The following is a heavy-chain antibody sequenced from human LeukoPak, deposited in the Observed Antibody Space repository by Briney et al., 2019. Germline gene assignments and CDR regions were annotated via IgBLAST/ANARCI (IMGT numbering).Heavy chain of an antibody. Sequence: ASVKVSCKASGYTFTSYVLHWVRQAPGQRLDWIGCINAGNGNTKYSQEFQGRVTITRDTSGSTVYMELSSLRSDDTAVYYCARDVRGSGLMITFGGVSGFDYWGQGTLVTVSP. CDR1: GYTFTSYV. V-gene: IGHV1-3*01. D-gene: IGHD3-16*01. J-gene: IGHJ4*02. CDR3: ARDVRGSGLMITFGGVSGFDY. CDR2: INAGNGNT.